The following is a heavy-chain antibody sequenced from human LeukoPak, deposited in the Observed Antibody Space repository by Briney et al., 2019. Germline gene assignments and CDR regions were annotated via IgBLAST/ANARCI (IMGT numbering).Heavy chain of an antibody. V-gene: IGHV4-59*01. CDR1: GGSISSYY. CDR3: ARDSGTTGEVKFDP. CDR2: IYYSGST. Sequence: SETLSLTCTVSGGSISSYYWSWIRQPPGKGLEWIGYIYYSGSTNYNPSLKSRGTISVDTSNNQFSLKLGSVTAADTAVYYCARDSGTTGEVKFDPWGQGTLVTVSS. J-gene: IGHJ5*02. D-gene: IGHD3-10*01.